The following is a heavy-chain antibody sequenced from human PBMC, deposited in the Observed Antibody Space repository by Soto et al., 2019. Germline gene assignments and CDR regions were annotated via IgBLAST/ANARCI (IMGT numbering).Heavy chain of an antibody. D-gene: IGHD1-20*01. Sequence: EVPLVESGGGLIQPGGSLRLSCAASGFTVSSRYMSWVRQAPGKGLEWVSVIYTDGRTFYADSVKGRFTISRDNSKNTLYLQMDSLRAEDTAVYYCARGVTVGVTGPDYWGQGKLVTVSS. CDR3: ARGVTVGVTGPDY. CDR2: IYTDGRT. V-gene: IGHV3-53*01. J-gene: IGHJ4*02. CDR1: GFTVSSRY.